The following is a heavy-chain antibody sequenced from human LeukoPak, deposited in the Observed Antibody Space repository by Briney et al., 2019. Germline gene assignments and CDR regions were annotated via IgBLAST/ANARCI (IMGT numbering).Heavy chain of an antibody. Sequence: PSETLSLTCTVSGGSISSYYWSWIRQPPGKGLEWIGYIYYSGSTNDSPSLKSRVTISVDTSKNQFSLKLSSVTAADTAVYYCAIYVVVAAYFDYWGQGTLVTVSS. CDR3: AIYVVVAAYFDY. CDR2: IYYSGST. D-gene: IGHD2-21*02. V-gene: IGHV4-59*01. CDR1: GGSISSYY. J-gene: IGHJ4*02.